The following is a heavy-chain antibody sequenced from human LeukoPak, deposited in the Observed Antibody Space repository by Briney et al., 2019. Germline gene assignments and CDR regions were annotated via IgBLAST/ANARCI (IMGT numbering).Heavy chain of an antibody. CDR3: AKDPYYYDSSGYSQVY. Sequence: GGSLRLSCAASGFTVSSYAMSWVRQAPGKGLEWVSAISGSGGSTYYADSVKGRFNISRDNSKNTLYLQMNSLRAEDTAVYYCAKDPYYYDSSGYSQVYWGQGTLVTVSS. V-gene: IGHV3-23*01. J-gene: IGHJ4*02. D-gene: IGHD3-22*01. CDR2: ISGSGGST. CDR1: GFTVSSYA.